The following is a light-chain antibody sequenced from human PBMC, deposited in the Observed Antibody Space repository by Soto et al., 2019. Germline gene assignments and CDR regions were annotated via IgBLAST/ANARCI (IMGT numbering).Light chain of an antibody. CDR3: CSYAGSSTYV. CDR1: SSDVGSYNL. J-gene: IGLJ1*01. Sequence: QSVLTQPASVSGSPGQSITISCTGTSSDVGSYNLVSWCQQHPGKAPKVMIYEGSKRPSGVSNRFSGSKSGNTASLTISGLQAEDEADYYCCSYAGSSTYVFGTGTKVTVL. V-gene: IGLV2-23*01. CDR2: EGS.